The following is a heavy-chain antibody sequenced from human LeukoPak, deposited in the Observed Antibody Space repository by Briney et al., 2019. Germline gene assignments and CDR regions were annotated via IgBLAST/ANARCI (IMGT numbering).Heavy chain of an antibody. D-gene: IGHD2-21*02. V-gene: IGHV3-21*01. J-gene: IGHJ4*02. CDR3: ARDFQGLTYYFDY. CDR2: ITSSSSYI. Sequence: GRSLRLSCAASGFTFGYYSMNWVRQAPGKGLEWVSSITSSSSYIYCADSVKGRFTISRDNAKNSLYLQMNSLRAEDTAVYYCARDFQGLTYYFDYWGQGTLVTVSS. CDR1: GFTFGYYS.